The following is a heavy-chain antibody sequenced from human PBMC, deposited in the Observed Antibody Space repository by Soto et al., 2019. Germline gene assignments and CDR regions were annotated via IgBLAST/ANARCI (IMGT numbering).Heavy chain of an antibody. V-gene: IGHV3-23*01. CDR1: GFTFSSYA. CDR2: TSGSGGST. CDR3: AKLSWELAVEVYFDY. D-gene: IGHD1-26*01. Sequence: GGSLRLSCAASGFTFSSYAMSWVRQAPGKGLEWVSATSGSGGSTYYADSVKGRFTISRDNSKNTLYLQMNSLRAEDTAVYYYAKLSWELAVEVYFDYWGQGTLVTVSS. J-gene: IGHJ4*02.